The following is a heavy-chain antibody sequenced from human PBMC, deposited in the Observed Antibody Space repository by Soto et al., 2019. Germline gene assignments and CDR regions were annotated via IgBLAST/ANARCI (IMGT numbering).Heavy chain of an antibody. CDR3: ARSHLYYDSSGYPDY. D-gene: IGHD3-22*01. CDR2: ISSSGSTI. Sequence: QVQLVESGGGLVKPGGSLRFCCAASRFTFSDYYMSWIRQAPGKGLEWVSYISSSGSTIYYADSVKGRFTISRDNAKNSLYLQMNSLRAEDTAVYYCARSHLYYDSSGYPDYWGQGTLVTVSS. J-gene: IGHJ4*02. CDR1: RFTFSDYY. V-gene: IGHV3-11*01.